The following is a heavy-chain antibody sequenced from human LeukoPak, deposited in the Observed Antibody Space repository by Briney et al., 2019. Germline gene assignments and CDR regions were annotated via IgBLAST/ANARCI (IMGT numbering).Heavy chain of an antibody. V-gene: IGHV3-7*01. CDR3: ARGLRGSSWLSFDY. D-gene: IGHD6-13*01. J-gene: IGHJ4*02. CDR1: GFTFSSYW. Sequence: GGSLRLSCAASGFTFSSYWMSWVRQAPGKGLEWVANIKQDGSEKYYVDSVKGRFTISRDNAKNSLYLQMNSLRAEDTAVYYCARGLRGSSWLSFDYWGQGTLVIVSS. CDR2: IKQDGSEK.